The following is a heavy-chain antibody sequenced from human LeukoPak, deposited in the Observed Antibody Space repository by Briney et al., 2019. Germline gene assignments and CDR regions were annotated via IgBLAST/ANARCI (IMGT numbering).Heavy chain of an antibody. J-gene: IGHJ4*02. CDR3: ARAGFALAPHRGTPFDS. D-gene: IGHD6-6*01. V-gene: IGHV4-34*01. Sequence: SETLSLTCGVYGGSFSDYYWSWIRQPPGKGLEWIGEINHSGTSNYNPSLKSRVTISIDTSKNQFSLKLTSVTAADTAVYYCARAGFALAPHRGTPFDSWGQGTLVTVSS. CDR1: GGSFSDYY. CDR2: INHSGTS.